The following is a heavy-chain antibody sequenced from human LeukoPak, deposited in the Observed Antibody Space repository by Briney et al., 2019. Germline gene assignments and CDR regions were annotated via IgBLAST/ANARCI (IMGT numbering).Heavy chain of an antibody. CDR1: GGSFTNYA. D-gene: IGHD4-23*01. Sequence: GSSVKVSCKASGGSFTNYAISWVRQAPGQGLEWMGGIVPLFGESKFAQKFGARVILTTDVFTQTVYMELSRLTSEDTAMYFCARGITVGLHIDAFNIWGQGAMVTVSS. J-gene: IGHJ3*02. V-gene: IGHV1-69*05. CDR3: ARGITVGLHIDAFNI. CDR2: IVPLFGES.